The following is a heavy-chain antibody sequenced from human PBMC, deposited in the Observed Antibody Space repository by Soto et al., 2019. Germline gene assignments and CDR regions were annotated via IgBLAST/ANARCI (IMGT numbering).Heavy chain of an antibody. CDR3: ARKYSSSSDNWFDP. CDR1: GGTFSSCA. V-gene: IGHV1-69*06. J-gene: IGHJ5*02. CDR2: IIPIFGTA. Sequence: ASVKVSCKASGGTFSSCAISWVRQARGQGLEWMGGIIPIFGTANYAQKFQGRVTITADKSTSTAYMELSSLRSEDTAVYYCARKYSSSSDNWFDPWGQGTLVTVSS. D-gene: IGHD6-6*01.